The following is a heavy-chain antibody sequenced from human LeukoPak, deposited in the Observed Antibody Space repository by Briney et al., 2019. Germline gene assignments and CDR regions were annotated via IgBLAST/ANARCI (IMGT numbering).Heavy chain of an antibody. Sequence: SETLSLTCAVYGGSFSGYYWSWIRQPPGKGLEWIGEINHSGSTNYNPSLKSRVTISVDTSKNQFPLKLSSVTAADTAVYYCARRVVTMVRGVRGRFDPWGQGTLVTVSS. CDR2: INHSGST. V-gene: IGHV4-34*01. CDR3: ARRVVTMVRGVRGRFDP. CDR1: GGSFSGYY. D-gene: IGHD3-10*01. J-gene: IGHJ5*02.